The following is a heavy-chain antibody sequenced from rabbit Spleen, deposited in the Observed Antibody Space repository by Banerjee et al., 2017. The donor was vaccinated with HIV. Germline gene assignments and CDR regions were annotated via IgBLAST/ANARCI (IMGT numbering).Heavy chain of an antibody. CDR2: INAATAKP. D-gene: IGHD1-1*01. V-gene: IGHV1S45*01. CDR3: ARDLVGVIGWNFYL. J-gene: IGHJ4*01. CDR1: GFSFGDRDV. Sequence: QEQLVESGGGLVKPEGSLKLSCTASGFSFGDRDVMCWVRQAPGKGLEWIACINAATAKPVYATWAKGRFTISRTSSTTVTLQMASLTAADTATYFCARDLVGVIGWNFYLWGPGTLVTVS.